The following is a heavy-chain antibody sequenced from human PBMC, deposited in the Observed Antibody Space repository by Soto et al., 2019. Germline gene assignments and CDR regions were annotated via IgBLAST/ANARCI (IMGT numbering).Heavy chain of an antibody. J-gene: IGHJ4*02. D-gene: IGHD3-10*01. V-gene: IGHV3-48*01. Sequence: EVQLVESGGGLGQPGGSLRLSCAASGFTFNSYSMNWVRQAPGKGLEWVSYISSGSSTIYYADSVKGRFTISRDNAKNSLYLQMNSLRAEDTAVYYCARRSAAGLDYWGQGTLVTVSS. CDR2: ISSGSSTI. CDR1: GFTFNSYS. CDR3: ARRSAAGLDY.